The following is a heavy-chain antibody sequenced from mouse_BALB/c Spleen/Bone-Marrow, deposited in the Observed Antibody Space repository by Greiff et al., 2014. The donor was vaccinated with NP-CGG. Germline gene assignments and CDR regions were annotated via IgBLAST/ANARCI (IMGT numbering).Heavy chain of an antibody. CDR2: ITFSGST. CDR3: ASYGAWFAY. CDR1: GYSITSNYA. D-gene: IGHD1-1*02. Sequence: VQLKESGPGLVKPSQSLSLTCTVTGYSITSNYAWNWIRQFPGNKLEWMGFITFSGSTSFNPSLKSRISITRDTSKNQFFLLLNSVTTEDTATYYCASYGAWFAYWGQGTLVTVSA. V-gene: IGHV3-2*02. J-gene: IGHJ3*01.